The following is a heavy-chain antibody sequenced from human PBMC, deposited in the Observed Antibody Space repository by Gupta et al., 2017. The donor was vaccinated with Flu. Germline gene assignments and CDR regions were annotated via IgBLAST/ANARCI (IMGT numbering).Heavy chain of an antibody. V-gene: IGHV3-23*01. D-gene: IGHD3-22*01. J-gene: IGHJ4*02. Sequence: EVQLFESGGGLVQPGGSLRLSCAASGFTFSSYAMSWVRQAPGKGLEWVSAISGSGGSTYYADSVKGRFTISRDNSKNTLYLQMNSLRAEDTAVYYCAKQAVAVTMIVVVMYYFDYWGQGTLVTVSS. CDR3: AKQAVAVTMIVVVMYYFDY. CDR2: ISGSGGST. CDR1: GFTFSSYA.